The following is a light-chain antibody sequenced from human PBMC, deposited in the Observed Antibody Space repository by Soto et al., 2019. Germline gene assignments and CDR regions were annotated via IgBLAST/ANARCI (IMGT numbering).Light chain of an antibody. Sequence: QSVLTQPASVSGSLGQSITISCSGTSNDVVVYNFVSCYQQYSGKAPKLLFYHVTDLPSGVSSLFSGSQSGNTASLTIFGLQAEDEADYYCSSFTSSATYVFGTGTKVTVL. V-gene: IGLV2-14*01. CDR1: SNDVVVYNF. CDR3: SSFTSSATYV. CDR2: HVT. J-gene: IGLJ1*01.